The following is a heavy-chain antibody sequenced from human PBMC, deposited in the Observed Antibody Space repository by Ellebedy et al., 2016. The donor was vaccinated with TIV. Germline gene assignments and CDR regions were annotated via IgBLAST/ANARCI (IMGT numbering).Heavy chain of an antibody. J-gene: IGHJ4*02. D-gene: IGHD4-23*01. CDR2: IFSAADGGET. CDR3: ARDAAGNGGKLDY. V-gene: IGHV3-53*01. Sequence: PGGSLRLSCAASGFTVGNNFMSWVRQAPGKGLEWVSVIFSAADGGETHYADSVKGRFTISRDSSKNTLYLQMNSLRAEDTAVYYCARDAAGNGGKLDYWGQGALVTVSS. CDR1: GFTVGNNF.